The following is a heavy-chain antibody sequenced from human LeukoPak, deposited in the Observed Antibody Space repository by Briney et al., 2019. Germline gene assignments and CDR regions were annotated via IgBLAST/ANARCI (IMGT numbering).Heavy chain of an antibody. CDR3: ARAGYCSSTNCPFNYYFDY. CDR2: ISSGSSTI. J-gene: IGHJ4*02. V-gene: IGHV3-48*04. Sequence: GGSLRLSCAASGFTFSTYRMNWVRKAPGKGLEWVSYISSGSSTIYYADSVKGRFTISRGNAKNSLHLQMDSLRAEDTAVYYCARAGYCSSTNCPFNYYFDYWGQGTLVTVSS. CDR1: GFTFSTYR. D-gene: IGHD2-2*03.